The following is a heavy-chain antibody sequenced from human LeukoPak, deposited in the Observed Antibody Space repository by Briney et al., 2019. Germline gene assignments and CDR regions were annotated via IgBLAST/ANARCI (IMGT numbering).Heavy chain of an antibody. Sequence: PSETLSLTCTVSGGSISSYYWSWIRQPPGKGLEWIGYIYYSGSTNYNPSLKSRVTISVDTSKNQFSLKLSSVTAADTAVYYCASNPTYYYGSGSYPWGQGTLVTVSS. D-gene: IGHD3-10*01. CDR1: GGSISSYY. CDR2: IYYSGST. CDR3: ASNPTYYYGSGSYP. J-gene: IGHJ4*02. V-gene: IGHV4-59*12.